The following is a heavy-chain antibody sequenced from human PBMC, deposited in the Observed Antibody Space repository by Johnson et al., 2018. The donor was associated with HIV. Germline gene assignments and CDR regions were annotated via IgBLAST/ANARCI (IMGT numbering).Heavy chain of an antibody. CDR3: ARAKDAAYPYDAFDV. D-gene: IGHD2-15*01. V-gene: IGHV3-20*04. CDR1: GFNFDDDA. J-gene: IGHJ3*01. Sequence: VPLVESGGGLVQPAGSLRLSCAASGFNFDDDALSWVRQVPGKGLEWVSGIHYNGCMTGYADLARDRFIISRDNAKNSLYLQMDSLRAEDTAMYYCARAKDAAYPYDAFDVWGHGTMVIVSA. CDR2: IHYNGCMT.